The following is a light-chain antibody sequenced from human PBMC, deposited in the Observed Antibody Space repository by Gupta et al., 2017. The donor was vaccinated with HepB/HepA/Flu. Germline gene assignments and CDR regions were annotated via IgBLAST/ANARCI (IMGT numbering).Light chain of an antibody. CDR1: SVRQYL. CDR3: GSRDSSGNHLVV. J-gene: IGLJ3*02. Sequence: SSELPQVPAVSVALGQTVRYTCQGDSVRQYLASWSQQTPEQDPVLFIYGKDKRPSGVPDRFSASGSGDTASLTITGAQAEDEADYYCGSRDSSGNHLVVFGGGTKLTVL. CDR2: GKD. V-gene: IGLV3-19*01.